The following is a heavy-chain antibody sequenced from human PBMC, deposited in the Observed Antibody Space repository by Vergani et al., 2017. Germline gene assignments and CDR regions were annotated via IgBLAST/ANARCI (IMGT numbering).Heavy chain of an antibody. CDR3: ARGAIYSYGRYVIDY. D-gene: IGHD5-18*01. J-gene: IGHJ4*02. V-gene: IGHV4-34*01. Sequence: QVQLQQWGAGLLKPSETLSLTCAVSGGSFSGYYWSWIRQPPGKGLEWIGEINHSGSTNYNPSLKSRVTISVDPSKNQFSLKLSSVTAADTAVYYCARGAIYSYGRYVIDYWGQGTLVTVSS. CDR1: GGSFSGYY. CDR2: INHSGST.